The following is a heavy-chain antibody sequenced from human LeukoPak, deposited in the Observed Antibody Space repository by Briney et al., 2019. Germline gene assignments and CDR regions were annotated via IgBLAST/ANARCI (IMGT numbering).Heavy chain of an antibody. Sequence: SETLSLTCTVSGGSISSYYWSWIRQPPGKGLEWIGNIYYSGSTYYNPSLKSRVTISVETSKNQFSLKLSSVTAADTAVYYCARDGRFPPEVLPRYFDYWGQGTLVTVSS. V-gene: IGHV4-59*12. CDR2: IYYSGST. CDR1: GGSISSYY. D-gene: IGHD1-26*01. J-gene: IGHJ4*02. CDR3: ARDGRFPPEVLPRYFDY.